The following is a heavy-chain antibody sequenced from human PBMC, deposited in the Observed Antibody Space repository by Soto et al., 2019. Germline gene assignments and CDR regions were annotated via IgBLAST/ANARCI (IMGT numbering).Heavy chain of an antibody. J-gene: IGHJ4*02. V-gene: IGHV4-4*02. Sequence: VQLQESGPGLVEPSGTLSLTCTASSGSFGIGIWWSWVRQPPGKGLEWIGELYHTGNTNYNPSLKSRLTMSVDESKNQFSLSLSSVTAADPAVYYCAGAARLSPFAFWGRGTLVTVSS. CDR3: AGAARLSPFAF. CDR1: SGSFGIGIW. D-gene: IGHD6-6*01. CDR2: LYHTGNT.